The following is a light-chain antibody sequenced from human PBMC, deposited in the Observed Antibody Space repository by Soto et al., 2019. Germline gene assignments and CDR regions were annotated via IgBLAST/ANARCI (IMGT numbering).Light chain of an antibody. V-gene: IGKV3-15*01. CDR3: QQYNNWPLT. CDR2: GAS. CDR1: QSVSSS. Sequence: IVMTQSPATLSVSPGERAALSCRASQSVSSSLAWYQQKPGQAPRLLIYGASTRATGIPARFSGSGSGTEFTLTIGSLQSEDVAVYYCQQYNNWPLTFGGGTKVDI. J-gene: IGKJ4*01.